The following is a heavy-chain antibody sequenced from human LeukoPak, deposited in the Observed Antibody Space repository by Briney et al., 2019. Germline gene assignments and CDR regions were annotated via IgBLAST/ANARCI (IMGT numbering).Heavy chain of an antibody. D-gene: IGHD2-21*01. Sequence: GGSLRLSCAASGFSFSDYTMNWVRLATGKGLEWVSSISGSSNYIYYADSVKGRFTISRGNAKNSLYLQMNSLRVEDTAVYYCARDESGDNDAFDIWGQGTMVTVSS. CDR3: ARDESGDNDAFDI. CDR1: GFSFSDYT. CDR2: ISGSSNYI. V-gene: IGHV3-21*01. J-gene: IGHJ3*02.